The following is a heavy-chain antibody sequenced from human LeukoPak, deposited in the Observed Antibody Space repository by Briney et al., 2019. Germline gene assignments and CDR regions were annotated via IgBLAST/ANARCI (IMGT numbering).Heavy chain of an antibody. CDR1: GFPFSSYA. J-gene: IGHJ6*02. CDR2: ISGSDGST. CDR3: AKSGDSLYYYYGMDV. Sequence: GGSLRLSCAASGFPFSSYAMSWVRQAPGKGLEWVSTISGSDGSTSYADSVKGRFTISRDNSKNTLYLQMNSLRAEDTAVYYCAKSGDSLYYYYGMDVWGQGTTVTVSS. D-gene: IGHD4-17*01. V-gene: IGHV3-23*01.